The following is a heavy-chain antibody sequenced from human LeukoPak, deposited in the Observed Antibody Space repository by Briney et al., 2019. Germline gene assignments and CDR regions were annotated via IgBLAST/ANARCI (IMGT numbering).Heavy chain of an antibody. D-gene: IGHD2-2*01. Sequence: PGGSLRLSCAASGFTFSSYAMHWVRQAPGKGLEWVAVISYDGSNKYYADSVKGRFTISRDNSKNTLYLQMNSLRAEDTAVYYCAKDSRYCSSTSCYEFSGSFDYWGQGALVTVSS. CDR2: ISYDGSNK. J-gene: IGHJ4*02. V-gene: IGHV3-30*04. CDR1: GFTFSSYA. CDR3: AKDSRYCSSTSCYEFSGSFDY.